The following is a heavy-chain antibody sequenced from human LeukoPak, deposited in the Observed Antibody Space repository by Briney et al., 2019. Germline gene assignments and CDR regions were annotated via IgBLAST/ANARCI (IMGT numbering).Heavy chain of an antibody. CDR2: IKQGGSEK. J-gene: IGHJ3*01. V-gene: IGHV3-7*05. D-gene: IGHD3-16*02. CDR3: ARAPDYDYVWGNYRL. Sequence: GGSLRLSCAASGFTFSNYWMSWVRQAPGKGLEWVANIKQGGSEKYYVDSVKGRFTISRDNAKNSLYLQMNSLRAEDTAVYYCARAPDYDYVWGNYRLWGQGTMVTVSS. CDR1: GFTFSNYW.